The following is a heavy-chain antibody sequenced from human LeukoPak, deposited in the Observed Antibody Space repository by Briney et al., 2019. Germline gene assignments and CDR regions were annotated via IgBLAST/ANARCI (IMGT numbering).Heavy chain of an antibody. Sequence: GGSLRLSCAASGFTFSSYAMSWVRQAPGKGLEWVSAISGSGGSTYYADSVKGRFTISRDNSKNTLYLQMNSLRAKDTAVYYCAKAEDGSGSYYNGVYYYGMDVWGQGTTVTVSS. V-gene: IGHV3-23*01. CDR2: ISGSGGST. D-gene: IGHD3-10*01. CDR1: GFTFSSYA. CDR3: AKAEDGSGSYYNGVYYYGMDV. J-gene: IGHJ6*02.